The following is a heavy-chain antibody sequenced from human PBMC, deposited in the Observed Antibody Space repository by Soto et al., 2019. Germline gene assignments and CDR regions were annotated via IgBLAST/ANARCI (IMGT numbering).Heavy chain of an antibody. J-gene: IGHJ5*02. CDR1: GASIGAHY. Sequence: LLQESGPGLVKPSETLSLTCNVSGASIGAHYWHWIRQSPVKGLEWIGYISYTGITRYNLSVSSRASISVDTSKNQLYLTLTSVTAADTAVYYCASDRNGVYYFDPWGQGTLVTVSS. CDR3: ASDRNGVYYFDP. CDR2: ISYTGIT. D-gene: IGHD2-8*01. V-gene: IGHV4-59*11.